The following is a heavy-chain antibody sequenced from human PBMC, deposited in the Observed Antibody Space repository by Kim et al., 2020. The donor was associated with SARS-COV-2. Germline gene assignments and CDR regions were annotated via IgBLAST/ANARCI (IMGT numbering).Heavy chain of an antibody. J-gene: IGHJ4*02. Sequence: LKSRVTISGDTSKNQFARKLSSVTAADTAVYYCARHAPAYCGGDCPFDYWGQGTLVTVSS. D-gene: IGHD2-21*02. V-gene: IGHV4-39*01. CDR3: ARHAPAYCGGDCPFDY.